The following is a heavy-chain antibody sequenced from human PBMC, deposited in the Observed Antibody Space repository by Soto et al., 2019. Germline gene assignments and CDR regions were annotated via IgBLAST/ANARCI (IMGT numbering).Heavy chain of an antibody. CDR1: GFTFSTHG. D-gene: IGHD2-15*01. Sequence: GGSLRLSCEVSGFTFSTHGMHWVRQAPGKGLEWVAGTSYDGTNKYYARSVQGRFTISRENSVKTLYLQMNSLRTEDTAVYYCAKDLSGARWYYDALDVWGQGTTVTVSS. CDR2: TSYDGTNK. J-gene: IGHJ6*02. V-gene: IGHV3-30*18. CDR3: AKDLSGARWYYDALDV.